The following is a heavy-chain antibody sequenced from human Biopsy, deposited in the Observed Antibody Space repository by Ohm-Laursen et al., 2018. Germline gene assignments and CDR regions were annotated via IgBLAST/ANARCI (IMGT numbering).Heavy chain of an antibody. J-gene: IGHJ5*02. CDR2: VNPKKGDT. CDR1: GYTFTDDQ. D-gene: IGHD2-21*02. V-gene: IGHV1-2*06. CDR3: SREQHYYSA. Sequence: GASVKVSCKTTGYTFTDDQIHWVRGAPGQGLEWMGLVNPKKGDTRYAQKFQGRVTMTSDVSVATAYMELTGLTSDDTAVYFCSREQHYYSAWGQGTLVTVSS.